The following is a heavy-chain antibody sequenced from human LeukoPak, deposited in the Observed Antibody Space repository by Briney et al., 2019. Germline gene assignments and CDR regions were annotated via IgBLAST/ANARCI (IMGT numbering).Heavy chain of an antibody. CDR2: ISSSSSYI. Sequence: PGGSLRLSCAASGFTFSSYSMNWVSQAPGKGLEWVSSISSSSSYIYYADSVKGRFTISRDNAKNSLYLQTNSLRAEDTAVYYCASLAVAEYYFDYWGQGTLVTVSS. CDR3: ASLAVAEYYFDY. D-gene: IGHD6-19*01. J-gene: IGHJ4*02. V-gene: IGHV3-21*01. CDR1: GFTFSSYS.